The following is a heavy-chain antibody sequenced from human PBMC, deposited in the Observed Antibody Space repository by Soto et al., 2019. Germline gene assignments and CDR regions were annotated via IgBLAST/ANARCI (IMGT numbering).Heavy chain of an antibody. CDR3: AKGHDLWQWLVLDSLYFQH. D-gene: IGHD6-19*01. J-gene: IGHJ1*01. V-gene: IGHV3-23*01. CDR2: ISGSGGST. Sequence: GGSLRLSCAASGFTFSSSAMSWVCQAPGKGLEWVSAISGSGGSTYYADSVKGRFTISRDNSKNTLYLQMNSLRAEDTAVYYCAKGHDLWQWLVLDSLYFQHWGQGTLVTVSS. CDR1: GFTFSSSA.